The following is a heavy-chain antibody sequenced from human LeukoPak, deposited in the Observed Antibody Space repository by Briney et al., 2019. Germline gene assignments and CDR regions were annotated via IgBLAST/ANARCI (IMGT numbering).Heavy chain of an antibody. CDR3: AKDQRGVGTY. D-gene: IGHD1-26*01. V-gene: IGHV3-30*02. J-gene: IGHJ4*02. Sequence: GGSLRLSCAASGFTFSSYGIHWVRQAPGKGLEWVAFIQNDGSNTYYADSVKGRFTISRDNSKNTLYLQMNSLRAEDTAVYYCAKDQRGVGTYWGQGTLVTVSS. CDR1: GFTFSSYG. CDR2: IQNDGSNT.